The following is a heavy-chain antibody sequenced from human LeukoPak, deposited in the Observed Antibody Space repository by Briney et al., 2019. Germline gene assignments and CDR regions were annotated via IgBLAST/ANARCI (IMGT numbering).Heavy chain of an antibody. CDR1: GSTFSDAW. CDR2: IKRKTNGGKT. V-gene: IGHV3-15*01. CDR3: TAGLAKKNDVC. D-gene: IGHD3-16*01. J-gene: IGHJ4*02. Sequence: KSGGSLRLSCAASGSTFSDAWMNWVRQAPGKGLEWVGRIKRKTNGGKTEYAAPVKGSFTISRDDSANTLYLQMNSLKIEDTAVYYCTAGLAKKNDVCWGEGTLVTVSS.